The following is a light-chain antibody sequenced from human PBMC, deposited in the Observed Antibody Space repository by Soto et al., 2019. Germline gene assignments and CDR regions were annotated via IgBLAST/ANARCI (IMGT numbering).Light chain of an antibody. Sequence: DIVMTQSPDSLAVSLGERATINCKSSQSVLYSSNNKNYLAWYQQQPGQHHKLLIYWASTPESGVPDRFSVSGSGTDFTLTIISLQAEDVAVYYCQQNYSTALSFGGGTTVESK. CDR1: QSVLYSSNNKNY. CDR3: QQNYSTALS. V-gene: IGKV4-1*01. J-gene: IGKJ4*01. CDR2: WAS.